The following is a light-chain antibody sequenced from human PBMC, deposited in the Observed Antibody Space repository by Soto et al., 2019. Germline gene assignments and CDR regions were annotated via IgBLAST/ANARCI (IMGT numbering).Light chain of an antibody. J-gene: IGKJ5*01. CDR3: QQFDDSVT. CDR1: QSVSNN. Sequence: EILMTQSPATLSVSPGDRATLSCRASQSVSNNLAWYQQRPGQAPRLLMYGASDRATGTPGRFSGSGSGTDFTLTISGLEPEDSAVYYCQQFDDSVTFGQGTRLRL. CDR2: GAS. V-gene: IGKV3D-15*01.